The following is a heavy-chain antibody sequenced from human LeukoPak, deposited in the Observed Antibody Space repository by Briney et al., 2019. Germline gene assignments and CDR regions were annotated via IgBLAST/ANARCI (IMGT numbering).Heavy chain of an antibody. D-gene: IGHD5-24*01. V-gene: IGHV3-23*01. CDR1: GFTFSSYA. CDR3: AKAVDLATISVDI. CDR2: ISGSGDST. Sequence: GGSLRLSCAASGFTFSSYAMSWVRQAPGKGLEWVSAISGSGDSTYYADSVKGRFTISRDNSKNTLYLVMNSLRVDDTAVYYCAKAVDLATISVDIWGQGTMVTVSS. J-gene: IGHJ3*02.